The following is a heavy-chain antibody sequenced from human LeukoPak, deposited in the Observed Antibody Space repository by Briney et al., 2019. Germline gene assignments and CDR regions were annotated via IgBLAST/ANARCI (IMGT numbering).Heavy chain of an antibody. V-gene: IGHV3-53*01. Sequence: GGSLRLSCAASGFTVSSNYMSWVRQAPGKGLEWVSVIYSGGSTYYADSVKGRFTISRDNAKNSLYLQMNSLRAEDTAVYYCAGAGSYSSGWYNPWGYYYYYMDVWGKGTTVTISS. J-gene: IGHJ6*03. CDR1: GFTVSSNY. CDR2: IYSGGST. CDR3: AGAGSYSSGWYNPWGYYYYYMDV. D-gene: IGHD6-19*01.